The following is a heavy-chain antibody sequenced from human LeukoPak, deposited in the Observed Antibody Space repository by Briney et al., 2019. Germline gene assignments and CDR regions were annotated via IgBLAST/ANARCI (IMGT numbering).Heavy chain of an antibody. Sequence: ASVKVSCKASGYTFIGYYMHWVRQAPGQGLEWMGWINPNSGGSTSYAQKFQGRDTMTRDMSTSTVYMELSSLRSEDTAVYYCARGGTDSPHYYFDYWGQGTLVTVSS. CDR2: INPNSGGST. CDR3: ARGGTDSPHYYFDY. V-gene: IGHV1-46*01. J-gene: IGHJ4*02. D-gene: IGHD2-15*01. CDR1: GYTFIGYY.